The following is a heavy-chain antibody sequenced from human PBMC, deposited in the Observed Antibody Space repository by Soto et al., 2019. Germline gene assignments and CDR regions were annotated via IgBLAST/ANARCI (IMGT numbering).Heavy chain of an antibody. CDR2: ISYDGSNK. CDR1: GFTFSSYG. D-gene: IGHD6-6*01. V-gene: IGHV3-30*18. CDR3: AKDLLGDSSSPQHYGMDV. J-gene: IGHJ6*02. Sequence: QVQLVESGGGVVQPGRSLRLSCAASGFTFSSYGMHWVRQAPGKGLEWVAVISYDGSNKYYADSVKGRFTISRDNSKTTLYLHMNSLRAEDTAVYYCAKDLLGDSSSPQHYGMDVWGQGTTVTVSS.